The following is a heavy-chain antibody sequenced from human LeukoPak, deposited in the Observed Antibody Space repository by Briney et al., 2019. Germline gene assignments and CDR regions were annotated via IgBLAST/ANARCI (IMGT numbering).Heavy chain of an antibody. D-gene: IGHD4-11*01. CDR2: ISAYNGNT. Sequence: ASVKVSCKASGYTFTNYGISWVRQAPGQGLEWMGWISAYNGNTNYAQKPQGRVTMTTDTSTSTAYMELRSLRSDDTAVYYCARDVMTTVTTFLDYWGQGTLVTVSS. CDR1: GYTFTNYG. CDR3: ARDVMTTVTTFLDY. V-gene: IGHV1-18*01. J-gene: IGHJ4*02.